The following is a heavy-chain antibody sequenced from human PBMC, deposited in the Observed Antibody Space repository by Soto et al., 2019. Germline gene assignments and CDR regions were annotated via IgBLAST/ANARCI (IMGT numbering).Heavy chain of an antibody. D-gene: IGHD2-8*01. J-gene: IGHJ6*02. V-gene: IGHV1-69*05. CDR3: ARKVYANSHYYYYRMDV. CDR2: NIPIFGTA. CDR1: GGTFSSYA. Sequence: QVQLVQSGAEVKKPGSSVKVSCKASGGTFSSYAISWVRQAPGQGLEWMGGNIPIFGTANYAQKFQGRVTNTRDESASTAYMALRCLRSEDTAVYYCARKVYANSHYYYYRMDVWGQGTTVTVSS.